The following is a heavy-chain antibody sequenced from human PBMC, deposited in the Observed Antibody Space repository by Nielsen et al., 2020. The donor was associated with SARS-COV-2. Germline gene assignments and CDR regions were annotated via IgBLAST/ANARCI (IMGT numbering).Heavy chain of an antibody. CDR2: INQDGSEK. CDR1: GFTFSSYW. V-gene: IGHV3-7*02. CDR3: ASPGSDVDY. D-gene: IGHD6-6*01. J-gene: IGHJ4*02. Sequence: GGSLRLSCAASGFTFSSYWMSWVRQAPGKGLECVANINQDGSEKYYVDSVKGRFTISRDNAKYSLFLQMNSLRAEDTAVYYCASPGSDVDYWGQGTLVTVSS.